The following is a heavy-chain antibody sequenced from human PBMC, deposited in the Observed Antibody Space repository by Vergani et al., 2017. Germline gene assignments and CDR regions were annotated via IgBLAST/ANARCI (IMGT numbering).Heavy chain of an antibody. CDR1: GFSLSTSGVG. Sequence: QITLKESGPTLVKPTQTLTLTCTFSGFSLSTSGVGVGWIRQPPGKALEWLALIYWNDDKRYSPSLKSRLTITKYTSKNQVFLTNTNMYPVDTATYYCAHRLHIVVVPAATSDAFDIWGQGTMVTVSS. J-gene: IGHJ3*02. V-gene: IGHV2-5*01. CDR3: AHRLHIVVVPAATSDAFDI. CDR2: IYWNDDK. D-gene: IGHD2-2*01.